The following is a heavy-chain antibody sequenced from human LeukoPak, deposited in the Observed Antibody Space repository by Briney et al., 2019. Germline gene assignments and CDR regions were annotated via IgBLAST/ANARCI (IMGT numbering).Heavy chain of an antibody. V-gene: IGHV3-23*01. D-gene: IGHD2-2*01. CDR1: GFTYSSYW. Sequence: PGGSLRLSCAASGFTYSSYWMHWVRQAPGKGLEWVSAVSGSGAYTYYVDSVRGRFTISRDNSKNTLYLQLNSLTAEDTAVYYCAEARDIVVVPAAMCALDVWGQGTTVTVSS. CDR2: VSGSGAYT. CDR3: AEARDIVVVPAAMCALDV. J-gene: IGHJ6*02.